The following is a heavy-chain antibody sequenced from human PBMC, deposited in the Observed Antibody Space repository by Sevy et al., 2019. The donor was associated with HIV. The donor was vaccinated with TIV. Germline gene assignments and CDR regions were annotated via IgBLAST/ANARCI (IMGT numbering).Heavy chain of an antibody. V-gene: IGHV3-48*03. CDR2: ISNSGTSM. CDR3: ARDLPPSATTVAHFDC. CDR1: GFTFSSYE. J-gene: IGHJ4*02. D-gene: IGHD4-17*01. Sequence: GGSLRLSCVASGFTFSSYEMNWVRQAPGKGLEWVSYISNSGTSMYYSDSGKGRFTTSRNNARNSLYLQMNSLRAEDTAVYYCARDLPPSATTVAHFDCWGQGTLVTVSS.